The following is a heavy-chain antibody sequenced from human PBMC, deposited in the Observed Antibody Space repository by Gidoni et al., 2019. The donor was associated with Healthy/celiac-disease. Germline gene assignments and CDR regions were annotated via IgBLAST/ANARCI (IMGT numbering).Heavy chain of an antibody. V-gene: IGHV3-49*05. CDR3: TRDSRREGMITFGGVIVKIGRRSSDV. Sequence: EVQLVESGGGLVKPGRSLRLSCTASGFTFGAYAMSWFRQAPGMGLEWGGFIRSNAYGGTTEYAASVKGRFTISRDDSKSIAYLQMNSLKTEDTAVYYCTRDSRREGMITFGGVIVKIGRRSSDVWGQGTTVTVSS. J-gene: IGHJ6*02. CDR2: IRSNAYGGTT. D-gene: IGHD3-16*02. CDR1: GFTFGAYA.